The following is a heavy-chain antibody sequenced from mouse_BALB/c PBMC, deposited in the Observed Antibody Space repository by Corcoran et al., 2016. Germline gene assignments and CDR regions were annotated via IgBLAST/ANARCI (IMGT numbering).Heavy chain of an antibody. CDR3: ARVGITTVVDFDY. D-gene: IGHD1-1*01. J-gene: IGHJ2*01. V-gene: IGHV9-1*02. CDR1: GYTFTNYG. CDR2: INTYTGEP. Sequence: QIQLVQSGPELKKPGETVKISCMASGYTFTNYGMNWVKQAPGKGLKWMGWINTYTGEPTYADDFKGRFAFSLETSASTAYLQINNLKNEDMATYFCARVGITTVVDFDYWGQGTTLTVSS.